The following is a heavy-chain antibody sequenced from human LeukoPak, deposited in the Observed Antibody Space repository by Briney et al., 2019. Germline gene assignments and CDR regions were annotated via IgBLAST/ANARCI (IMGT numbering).Heavy chain of an antibody. D-gene: IGHD1-26*01. V-gene: IGHV3-23*01. CDR1: GFTFSDSA. CDR3: ARDIELSC. Sequence: PGGSLRLSCEASGFTFSDSAMSWVRQASGRGLEWVSLISASGGNPYYADSVKGRFTVSRDSSKNTLHLQMNSLRAEDTAVYYCARDIELSCWGQGTLVTVSS. CDR2: ISASGGNP. J-gene: IGHJ4*02.